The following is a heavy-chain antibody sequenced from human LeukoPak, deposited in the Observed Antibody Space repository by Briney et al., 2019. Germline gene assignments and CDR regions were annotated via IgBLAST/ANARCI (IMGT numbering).Heavy chain of an antibody. D-gene: IGHD2-2*01. CDR2: ISSSSSYI. Sequence: PGGSLRLSCAASGFTFSSYSMNWVRQAPGKGLEWVSSISSSSSYIYYADSVKGRFTISRDNAKNSLYLQMNSLRAEDTAVYYCARESLGQPRSSTSFNVDYWGQGTLVTVSS. CDR3: ARESLGQPRSSTSFNVDY. J-gene: IGHJ4*02. CDR1: GFTFSSYS. V-gene: IGHV3-21*01.